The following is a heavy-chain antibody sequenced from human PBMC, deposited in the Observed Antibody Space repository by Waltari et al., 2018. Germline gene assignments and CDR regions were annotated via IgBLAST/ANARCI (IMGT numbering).Heavy chain of an antibody. Sequence: QVQLVQSGAEVKKPGASVKISCKTSEYTFTSSYIHWVRQAPGQGLEWMGIINPSGGNTSYAQKFQGRVTMTRDTSTSTVYMELSSLRSEDTAVYYCARDTGALWMDVWGQGTTVTVSS. CDR2: INPSGGNT. D-gene: IGHD2-21*01. CDR3: ARDTGALWMDV. J-gene: IGHJ6*02. V-gene: IGHV1-46*01. CDR1: EYTFTSSY.